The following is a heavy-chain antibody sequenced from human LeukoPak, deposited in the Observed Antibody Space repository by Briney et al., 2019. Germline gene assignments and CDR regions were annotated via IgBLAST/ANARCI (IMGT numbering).Heavy chain of an antibody. CDR3: AALFNYGQKFYYYGMDV. V-gene: IGHV3-23*01. CDR2: ISGSGGST. Sequence: PGGSLRLSCAASGFTFSSYAMSWVRQAPGKRLEWVSAISGSGGSTYYTDSVNGRFTISRDNSKNQLYLQMTSLRGEETVVYYWAALFNYGQKFYYYGMDVWGQGTTVTVSS. CDR1: GFTFSSYA. J-gene: IGHJ6*02. D-gene: IGHD3-10*01.